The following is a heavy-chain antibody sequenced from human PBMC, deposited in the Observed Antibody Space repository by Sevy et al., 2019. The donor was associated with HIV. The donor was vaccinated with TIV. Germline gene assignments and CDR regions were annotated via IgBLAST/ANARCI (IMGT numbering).Heavy chain of an antibody. CDR3: ARGGYLNDRKAKRDFDY. J-gene: IGHJ4*01. CDR2: IWNDGSNK. D-gene: IGHD3-22*01. Sequence: GGSLRLSCAASGFTFSNYGMHWVRQAPGKGLEWVAVIWNDGSNKYYADSVKGRFTISRDNSKNTLYLQMNSLRVEDTAWYFCARGGYLNDRKAKRDFDYWGQGTLVTVSS. CDR1: GFTFSNYG. V-gene: IGHV3-33*01.